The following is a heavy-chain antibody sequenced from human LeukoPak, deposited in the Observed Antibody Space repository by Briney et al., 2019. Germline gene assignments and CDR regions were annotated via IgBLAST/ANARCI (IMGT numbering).Heavy chain of an antibody. V-gene: IGHV1-69*02. J-gene: IGHJ4*02. D-gene: IGHD3-22*01. CDR3: ARHSSRGHYYDFDF. CDR2: IVPVIGVA. Sequence: SVKVSCKAPGDTLITHYISWVRQAPGQGLEWVGRIVPVIGVATYAQSLQGRIIITADRSTNTAYMELSSLRFEDSAVYFCARHSSRGHYYDFDFWGQGSLVTVSS. CDR1: GDTLITHY.